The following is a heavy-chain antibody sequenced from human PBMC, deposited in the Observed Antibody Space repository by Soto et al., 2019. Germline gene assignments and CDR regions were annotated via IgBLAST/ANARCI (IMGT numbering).Heavy chain of an antibody. J-gene: IGHJ5*02. D-gene: IGHD2-2*01. CDR2: ISPFLGIS. CDR3: ARDQFTRVGSSVVPADGWFDP. V-gene: IGHV1-69*08. CDR1: GGTFSSYT. Sequence: QVHLVQSGAEVKKPGSSVKVSCKASGGTFSSYTISWVRQAPGQGLEWMGRISPFLGISNYAQKFRGRVTITAAESTNTAYMELSSLKSEDTAVYYCARDQFTRVGSSVVPADGWFDPWGQGTLVTVSS.